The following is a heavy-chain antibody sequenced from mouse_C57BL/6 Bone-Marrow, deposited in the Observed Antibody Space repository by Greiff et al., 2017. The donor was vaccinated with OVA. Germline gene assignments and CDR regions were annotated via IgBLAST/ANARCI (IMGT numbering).Heavy chain of an antibody. D-gene: IGHD2-1*01. CDR1: GYTFTSYW. CDR3: SRENYGNYRCWYFDV. Sequence: QVHVKQPGAELVKPGASVKMSCKASGYTFTSYWITWVKQRPGQGLEWIGDIYPGSGSTNYNEKFKSKATLTVDTSSSTAYMQLSSLTSEDSAVYYCSRENYGNYRCWYFDVWGTGTTVTVSS. CDR2: IYPGSGST. V-gene: IGHV1-55*01. J-gene: IGHJ1*03.